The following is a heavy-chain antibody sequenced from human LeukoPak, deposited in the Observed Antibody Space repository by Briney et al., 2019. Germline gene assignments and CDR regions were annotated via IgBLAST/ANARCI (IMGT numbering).Heavy chain of an antibody. CDR3: ARDTSYYDSSGYPQP. V-gene: IGHV3-21*01. CDR1: GFTFSSYS. J-gene: IGHJ5*02. D-gene: IGHD3-22*01. Sequence: GGSLRLSCAASGFTFSSYSMNWVRQAPGKGLEWVSSISSSSSYIYYADSVKGRFTISRDNAKNSLYLQMNSLRAEDTAVYYCARDTSYYDSSGYPQPWGQGTLVTVSS. CDR2: ISSSSSYI.